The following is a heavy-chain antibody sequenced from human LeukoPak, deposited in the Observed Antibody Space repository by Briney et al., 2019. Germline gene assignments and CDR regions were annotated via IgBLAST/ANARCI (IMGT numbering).Heavy chain of an antibody. J-gene: IGHJ4*02. CDR3: SRESGPFCPFGY. Sequence: SGTLSLTCGVSGGSISGTNWWSWVRQPPGQGLEWIGEISLAGQANYNPSLNGRVTMSLDKSSNQLSLHLTSVTAADTATYFCSRESGPFCPFGYWGQGTLVIVSS. V-gene: IGHV4-4*02. D-gene: IGHD1-26*01. CDR2: ISLAGQA. CDR1: GGSISGTNW.